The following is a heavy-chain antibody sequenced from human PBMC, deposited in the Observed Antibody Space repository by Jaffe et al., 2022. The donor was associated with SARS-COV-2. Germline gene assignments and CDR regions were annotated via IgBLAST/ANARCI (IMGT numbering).Heavy chain of an antibody. Sequence: QVQLVESGGGVVQPGRSLRLSCAASGFTFSSYGMHWVRQAPGKGLEWVAVISYDGSNKYYADSVKGRFTISRDNSKNTLYLQMNSLRAEDTAVYYCAKDLATIFGVVTPYYYYYYGMDVWGQGTTVTVSS. V-gene: IGHV3-30*18. CDR3: AKDLATIFGVVTPYYYYYYGMDV. CDR1: GFTFSSYG. J-gene: IGHJ6*02. CDR2: ISYDGSNK. D-gene: IGHD3-3*01.